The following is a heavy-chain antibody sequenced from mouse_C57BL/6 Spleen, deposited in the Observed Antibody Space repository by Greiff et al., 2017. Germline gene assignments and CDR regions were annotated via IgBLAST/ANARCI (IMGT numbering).Heavy chain of an antibody. CDR2: ISSGSSTI. J-gene: IGHJ3*01. V-gene: IGHV5-17*01. CDR3: ARIPGFAY. CDR1: GFTFSDYG. D-gene: IGHD5-1-1*01. Sequence: DVKLVESGGGLVKPGGSLKLSCAASGFTFSDYGMHWVRQAPEEGLEWVAYISSGSSTIYYADTVKGRFTISRDNAKNTLFLQMTRLRSEDTAMYYCARIPGFAYWGQGTLVTVSA.